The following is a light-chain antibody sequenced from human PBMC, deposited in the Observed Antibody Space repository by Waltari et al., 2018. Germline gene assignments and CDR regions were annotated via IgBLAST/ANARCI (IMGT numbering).Light chain of an antibody. CDR1: QSVPTN. CDR2: DAS. J-gene: IGKJ2*01. Sequence: EIVMTQSPDTLSVAPGERVTLSCRASQSVPTNLAWYQQKPGQPPRLLIYDASTRATGVPARFSGSGSGTEFTLTISSLESEDFAVYYCQQYSNWPYTFGQGTKLEIK. CDR3: QQYSNWPYT. V-gene: IGKV3-15*01.